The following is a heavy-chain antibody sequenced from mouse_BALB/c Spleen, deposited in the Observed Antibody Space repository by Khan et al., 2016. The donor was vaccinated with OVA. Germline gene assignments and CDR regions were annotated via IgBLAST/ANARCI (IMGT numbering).Heavy chain of an antibody. CDR2: INPSTGYT. D-gene: IGHD1-1*01. V-gene: IGHV1-7*01. CDR3: TRLGNSYRSTFVY. Sequence: QVQLQQSGAELAKPGASVKMSCKASGYSFVTYWIHWVKQRPGQCLEWIGYINPSTGYTEYNQKFKEKATLTADKSSSTAYMQLSSLTSEDSAVYHCTRLGNSYRSTFVYCGQGTTLTVSS. J-gene: IGHJ2*01. CDR1: GYSFVTYW.